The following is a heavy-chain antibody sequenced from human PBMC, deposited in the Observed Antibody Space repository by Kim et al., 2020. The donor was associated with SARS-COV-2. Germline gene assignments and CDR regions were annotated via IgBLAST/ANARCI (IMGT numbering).Heavy chain of an antibody. CDR3: ARARRIAAAGRGASNWFDP. Sequence: SETLSLTCTVSGGSISSYYWSWIRQPPGKGLEWIGYIYYSGSTNYNPSLKSRVTISVDTSKNQFSLKLSSVTAADTAVYYCARARRIAAAGRGASNWFDPWGQGTLVTVSS. CDR2: IYYSGST. V-gene: IGHV4-59*01. CDR1: GGSISSYY. D-gene: IGHD6-13*01. J-gene: IGHJ5*02.